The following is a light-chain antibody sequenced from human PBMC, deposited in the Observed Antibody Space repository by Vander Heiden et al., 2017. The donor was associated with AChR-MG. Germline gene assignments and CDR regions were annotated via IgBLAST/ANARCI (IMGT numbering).Light chain of an antibody. Sequence: EIVLTQSPATLSLSPGERATLSCRASQSVSNYLAWYQKKPGQAPRLLIYDASNRATGIKARFSGSGYGTDFNLTISSREPEDFAVYYCQQRSNGPPIFTFGPGTKVDIK. CDR1: QSVSNY. CDR3: QQRSNGPPIFT. J-gene: IGKJ3*01. CDR2: DAS. V-gene: IGKV3-11*01.